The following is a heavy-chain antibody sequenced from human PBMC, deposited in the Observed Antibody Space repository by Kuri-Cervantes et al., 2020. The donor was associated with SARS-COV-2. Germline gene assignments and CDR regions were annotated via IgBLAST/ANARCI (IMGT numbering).Heavy chain of an antibody. CDR3: ARDYCSSTSCYGYYYMDV. CDR2: ISSSSSTI. D-gene: IGHD2-2*01. J-gene: IGHJ6*03. Sequence: GESLKISCAASGFTFSSYGMHWVRQAPGKGLEWVSYISSSSSTIYYADSVKGRFTISRDNAKNSLYLQMNSLRAEDTAVYYCARDYCSSTSCYGYYYMDVWGKGTTVTVSS. V-gene: IGHV3-48*01. CDR1: GFTFSSYG.